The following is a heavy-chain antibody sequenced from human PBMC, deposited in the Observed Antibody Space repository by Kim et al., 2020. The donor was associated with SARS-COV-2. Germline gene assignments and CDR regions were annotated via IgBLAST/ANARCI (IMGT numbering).Heavy chain of an antibody. Sequence: YADSVKGRFTISIDNAKNSLYLQMNSLRAEDTAVYYCARGVDTAMVVFDYWGQGTLVTVSS. V-gene: IGHV3-21*01. D-gene: IGHD5-18*01. CDR3: ARGVDTAMVVFDY. J-gene: IGHJ4*02.